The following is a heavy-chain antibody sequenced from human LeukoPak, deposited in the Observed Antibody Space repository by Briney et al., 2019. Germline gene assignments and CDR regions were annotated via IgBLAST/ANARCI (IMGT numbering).Heavy chain of an antibody. V-gene: IGHV4-59*01. D-gene: IGHD1-1*01. Sequence: SETLSLTCTVSGGSIGSYYWTWIRQSPGNGLEWIGYIAYSGSTNYNPSLKSRVTISVDTSKNQFSLRLRSVTAADTAVYYCAGDGGKWNDDGYYHYMDVWGKGTTVTISS. CDR2: IAYSGST. CDR1: GGSIGSYY. CDR3: AGDGGKWNDDGYYHYMDV. J-gene: IGHJ6*03.